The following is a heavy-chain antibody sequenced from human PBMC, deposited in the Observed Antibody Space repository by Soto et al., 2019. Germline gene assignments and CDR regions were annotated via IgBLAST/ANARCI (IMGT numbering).Heavy chain of an antibody. J-gene: IGHJ6*02. CDR1: GYTFTSYD. CDR2: MNPNNGNT. D-gene: IGHD3-3*01. V-gene: IGHV1-8*01. CDR3: ARQYYDFWSGYNYGMDV. Sequence: QMQLVQSGAEVKKPGASVKVSCKASGYTFTSYDINWVRQATGQGLEWMGWMNPNNGNTGYAQKFQGRVTMTRNTSISTAYMELSSLRSEDTAVYYCARQYYDFWSGYNYGMDVWGQGTTVTVSS.